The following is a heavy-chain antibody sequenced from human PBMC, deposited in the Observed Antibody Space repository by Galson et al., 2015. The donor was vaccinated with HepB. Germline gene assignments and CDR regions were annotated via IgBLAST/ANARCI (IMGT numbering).Heavy chain of an antibody. CDR2: IYYRGNT. J-gene: IGHJ4*02. V-gene: IGHV4-39*02. CDR3: ASDYTHDS. Sequence: ETLSLTCTVSGGSISSSSFYWSWIRQPPGKGLEWIGTIYYRGNTFYNPSLKSRSTISVDTSKNHFSLNLTSVTAADTAVYFCASDYTHDSWGQGTLVTVSS. CDR1: GGSISSSSFY. D-gene: IGHD2-2*02.